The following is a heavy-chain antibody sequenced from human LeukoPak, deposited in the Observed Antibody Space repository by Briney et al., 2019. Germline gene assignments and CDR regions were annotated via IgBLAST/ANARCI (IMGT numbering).Heavy chain of an antibody. Sequence: PGGSLRLSCAASGFTFSSYAMTWLRQAPGKGLEGVSSFSGSGDTTYYADFVKGRFTISRDNSKNTLYVQMNSLRAEDTAVYYCAKGPVVPIATYFFDYWGQGALVIVSS. D-gene: IGHD2-2*01. J-gene: IGHJ4*02. CDR2: FSGSGDTT. CDR1: GFTFSSYA. CDR3: AKGPVVPIATYFFDY. V-gene: IGHV3-23*01.